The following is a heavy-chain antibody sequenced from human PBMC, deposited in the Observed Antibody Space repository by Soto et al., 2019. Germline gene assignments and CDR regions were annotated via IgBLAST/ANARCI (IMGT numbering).Heavy chain of an antibody. Sequence: SETLSLTCTVSGGSVSSGSHFWGWIRQPPGKGLEWIGSIYYSGSTYYNPSLKSRLTISVDASKNQFSLKLSSVTAADTAVYYCARHPRVAAPFDPRGQGTLVTVSS. CDR3: ARHPRVAAPFDP. CDR1: GGSVSSGSHF. D-gene: IGHD2-15*01. CDR2: IYYSGST. V-gene: IGHV4-39*01. J-gene: IGHJ5*02.